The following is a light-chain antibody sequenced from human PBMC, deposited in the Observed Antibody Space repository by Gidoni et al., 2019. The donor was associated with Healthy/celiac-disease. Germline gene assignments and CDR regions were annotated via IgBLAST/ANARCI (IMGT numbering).Light chain of an antibody. CDR1: SSNIGARYD. V-gene: IGLV1-40*01. J-gene: IGLJ3*02. CDR2: GNN. Sequence: QSVLTQPPSVSGAPGQRVTISCTGSSSNIGARYDVHWYQQLPGTAPKLLIYGNNNRPSGVPDRFSGCKSGTSASLAITGLQAEDEADYYCQSYDSSLSGSVFGGGTKLTVL. CDR3: QSYDSSLSGSV.